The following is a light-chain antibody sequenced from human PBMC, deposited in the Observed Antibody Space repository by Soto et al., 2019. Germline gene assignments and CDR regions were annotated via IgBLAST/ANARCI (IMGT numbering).Light chain of an antibody. J-gene: IGKJ1*01. CDR2: GAS. CDR1: QSVSSSY. V-gene: IGKV3-20*01. CDR3: QQYDSSPKT. Sequence: EIVLTQSPGTLSWSPGERATLSCRASQSVSSSYLAWYQQKPGQAPRLLIYGASSRATGIPDRFSGSGSGTDFTLTISRLEPEDFAVYYCQQYDSSPKTFGQGTKVDIK.